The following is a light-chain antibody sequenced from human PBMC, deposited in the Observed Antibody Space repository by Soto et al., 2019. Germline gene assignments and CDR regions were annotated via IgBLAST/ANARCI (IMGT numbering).Light chain of an antibody. J-gene: IGLJ2*01. CDR3: SSYTSASALGI. CDR2: EVN. Sequence: QSALTQPASVSGSRGQTITISCAGTKFDIGRYDYVSWYRQHPGEAPKLIIFEVNNRPSGVSNRFSGSKTGNTASLTIFGLQVEDEALYFCSSYTSASALGIFGGGTQLTVL. CDR1: KFDIGRYDY. V-gene: IGLV2-14*01.